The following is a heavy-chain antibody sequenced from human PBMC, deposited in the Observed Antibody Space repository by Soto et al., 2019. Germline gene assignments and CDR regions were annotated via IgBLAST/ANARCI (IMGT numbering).Heavy chain of an antibody. J-gene: IGHJ1*01. Sequence: SVKVSCKASGGTFSGYTISWVRQAPGQGLEWMGRIIPILGIANYAQKFQGRVTITADKSTSTAYMELSSLRSEDTAVYYCARPKIPAATAEYFQHWGQGTLVTVSS. D-gene: IGHD2-2*01. CDR3: ARPKIPAATAEYFQH. CDR2: IIPILGIA. V-gene: IGHV1-69*02. CDR1: GGTFSGYT.